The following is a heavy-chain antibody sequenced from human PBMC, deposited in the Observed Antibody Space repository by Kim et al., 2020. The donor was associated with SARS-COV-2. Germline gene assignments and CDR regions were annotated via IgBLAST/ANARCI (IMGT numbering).Heavy chain of an antibody. CDR1: GYTFTSYA. D-gene: IGHD3-3*01. J-gene: IGHJ3*02. V-gene: IGHV1-3*01. Sequence: ASVKVSCKASGYTFTSYAMHWVRQAPGQRLEWMGWINAGNGNTKYSQKFQGRVTITRDTSASTAYMELSSLRSEDTAVYYCARRAKKRTALEWLTMHSEDAFDIWGQGTMVTVSS. CDR3: ARRAKKRTALEWLTMHSEDAFDI. CDR2: INAGNGNT.